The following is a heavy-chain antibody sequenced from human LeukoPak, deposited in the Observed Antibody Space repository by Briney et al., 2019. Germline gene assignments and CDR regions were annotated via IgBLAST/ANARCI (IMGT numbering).Heavy chain of an antibody. CDR1: GCTFSNYD. CDR3: ARGPIRSGYSGRFDY. Sequence: ASVKVSCKASGCTFSNYDISWVRQAPGQGLEWMGGIIPIFGTSYYAQKFQGRVTIAADKSSTTAYMELTSLTSNDTALYYCARGPIRSGYSGRFDYWGRGTLVTVSS. D-gene: IGHD3-22*01. CDR2: IIPIFGTS. V-gene: IGHV1-69*06. J-gene: IGHJ4*02.